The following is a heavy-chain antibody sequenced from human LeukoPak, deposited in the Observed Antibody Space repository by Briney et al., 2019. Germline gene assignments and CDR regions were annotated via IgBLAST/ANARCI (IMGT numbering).Heavy chain of an antibody. J-gene: IGHJ6*02. CDR3: AKAPAYYFYGMDV. V-gene: IGHV3-9*01. CDR2: TTWNTGNI. Sequence: GRSLRLSCAASGFTLDDYAMHWVRQAPGKGLEWVSGTTWNTGNIGYADSVKGRFTISRDNAKNSLYLQMNSLRVEDTALYYCAKAPAYYFYGMDVWGQGTTVAVSS. D-gene: IGHD2-2*01. CDR1: GFTLDDYA.